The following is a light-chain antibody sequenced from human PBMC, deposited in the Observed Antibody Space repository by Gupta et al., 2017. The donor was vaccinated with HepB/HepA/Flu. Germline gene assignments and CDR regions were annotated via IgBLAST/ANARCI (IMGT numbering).Light chain of an antibody. V-gene: IGKV1-39*01. CDR1: QTIRNS. J-gene: IGKJ4*01. CDR2: AAS. CDR3: QQQSSPPLT. Sequence: DIQLTQSPSSLSASVGDRVTITCRASQTIRNSLNWYQQKPGKAPKLLIYAASSVHSGVPSRFSGGGSGTDFTLTISSLQPEDFAVYYCQQQSSPPLTFGGGTRVDIK.